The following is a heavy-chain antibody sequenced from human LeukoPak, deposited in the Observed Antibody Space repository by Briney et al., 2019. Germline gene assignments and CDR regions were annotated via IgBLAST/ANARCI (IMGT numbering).Heavy chain of an antibody. J-gene: IGHJ4*02. Sequence: SETLSLTCSISGGSVSSGNYYWSWIRQPPGKGLEWIGYIFYSGSTNYNPSLKSRVTISVDTSKNQFSLKLSSVTAADTAVYYCARDPSGYFNYWGQGTLATVSS. V-gene: IGHV4-61*01. CDR3: ARDPSGYFNY. CDR2: IFYSGST. CDR1: GGSVSSGNYY. D-gene: IGHD3-22*01.